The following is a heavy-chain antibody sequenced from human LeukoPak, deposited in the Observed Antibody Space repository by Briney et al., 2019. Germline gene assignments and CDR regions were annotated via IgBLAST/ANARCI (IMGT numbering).Heavy chain of an antibody. CDR3: ASSITIFGVAENFDY. J-gene: IGHJ4*02. CDR1: GGSINSANYY. Sequence: PSETLSLTCTVSGGSINSANYYWGWLRQPPGKGLEWIGSIYYSETTYDNPSLKSRVTISIETSKNQFSLKLSSVTAADTAVYYCASSITIFGVAENFDYWGQGTLVTVSS. V-gene: IGHV4-39*01. CDR2: IYYSETT. D-gene: IGHD3-3*01.